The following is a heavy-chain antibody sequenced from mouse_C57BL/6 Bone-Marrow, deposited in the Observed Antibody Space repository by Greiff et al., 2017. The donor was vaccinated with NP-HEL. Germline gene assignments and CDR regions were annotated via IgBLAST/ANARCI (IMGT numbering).Heavy chain of an antibody. D-gene: IGHD2-4*01. Sequence: QVQLKESGPGLVAPSQSLSITCTVSGFSLTSYAISWVRQPPGTGLEWLGVIWTGGGTNYNSALKSRLSISKDNSKSQVFLKMNSLQTDDTARYYCARNSEIYYDYDDPFAYWGQGTLVTVSA. CDR1: GFSLTSYA. CDR2: IWTGGGT. CDR3: ARNSEIYYDYDDPFAY. V-gene: IGHV2-9-1*01. J-gene: IGHJ3*01.